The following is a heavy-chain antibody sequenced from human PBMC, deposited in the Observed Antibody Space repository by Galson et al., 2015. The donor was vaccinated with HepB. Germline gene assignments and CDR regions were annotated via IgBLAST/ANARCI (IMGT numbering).Heavy chain of an antibody. D-gene: IGHD2-2*01. CDR2: FDPEDGET. CDR1: GYTLTELS. J-gene: IGHJ4*02. V-gene: IGHV1-24*01. CDR3: AREGDCSSTSCHLDY. Sequence: SVKVSCKVSGYTLTELSMHWVRQAPGKGLEWMGGFDPEDGETIYAQKFQGRVTMTEDTSTDTAYMELSSPRSDDTAVYYCAREGDCSSTSCHLDYWGQGTLVTVSS.